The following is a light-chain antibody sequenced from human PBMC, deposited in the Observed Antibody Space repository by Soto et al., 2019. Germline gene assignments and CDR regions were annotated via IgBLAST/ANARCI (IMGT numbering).Light chain of an antibody. V-gene: IGKV3-15*01. CDR1: QSVSSN. J-gene: IGKJ1*01. Sequence: EIVMTQSPATLSVSPGERATLSCRASQSVSSNLAWYQQKPGQAPRLLIYGASTRAAGIPARFSGSGSGTEFTLTISSLQSEDFAVYYCQQYNNWPSVSTLGQGTKVDIK. CDR2: GAS. CDR3: QQYNNWPSVST.